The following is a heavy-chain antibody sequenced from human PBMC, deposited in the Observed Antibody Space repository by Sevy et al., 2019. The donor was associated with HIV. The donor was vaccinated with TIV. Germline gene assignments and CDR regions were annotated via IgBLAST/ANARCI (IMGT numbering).Heavy chain of an antibody. D-gene: IGHD3-10*01. J-gene: IGHJ6*02. CDR2: ISYDGSNK. CDR1: GFIFKTYA. Sequence: GGSLRLSCAASGFIFKTYALHWVRQAPGKGLEWVAVISYDGSNKYYADPVKGRFTISRDNSKNTLYLQMNSLRAEDTSGYFCARERVDGDYSYSYGMDVWGQGTTVTVSS. V-gene: IGHV3-30-3*01. CDR3: ARERVDGDYSYSYGMDV.